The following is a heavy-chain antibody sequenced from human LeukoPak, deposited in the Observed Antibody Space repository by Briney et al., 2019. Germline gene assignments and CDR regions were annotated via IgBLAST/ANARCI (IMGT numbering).Heavy chain of an antibody. CDR1: GFTFSSYG. Sequence: GGSLRLSCAASGFTFSSYGMSWVRQAPGKGLEWVSGISGNSGTTYYADSVKGRFTISRDNSKNTLYLQMNSLRAEDTAMYFFARRLYIVRGAFDIWGQGTMVTVSS. CDR3: ARRLYIVRGAFDI. V-gene: IGHV3-23*01. J-gene: IGHJ3*02. CDR2: ISGNSGTT. D-gene: IGHD2/OR15-2a*01.